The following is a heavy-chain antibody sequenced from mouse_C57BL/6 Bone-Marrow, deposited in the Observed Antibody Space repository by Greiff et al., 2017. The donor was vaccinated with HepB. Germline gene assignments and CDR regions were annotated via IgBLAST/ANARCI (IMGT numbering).Heavy chain of an antibody. CDR3: ARSFTTVVATGFDY. V-gene: IGHV1-72*01. J-gene: IGHJ2*01. Sequence: QVQLQQPGTELVKPGASVKLSCKASGYTFTSYWMHWVKQRPGQGLEWIGRIDPNSGGTKYNEKFKSKATLTVDKPSSTAYMQLSSLTSEDSAVYYCARSFTTVVATGFDYWGQGTTLTVSS. CDR2: IDPNSGGT. D-gene: IGHD1-1*01. CDR1: GYTFTSYW.